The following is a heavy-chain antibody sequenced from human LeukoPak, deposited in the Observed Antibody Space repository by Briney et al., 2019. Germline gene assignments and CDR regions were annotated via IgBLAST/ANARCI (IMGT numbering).Heavy chain of an antibody. Sequence: SGTLSLTCAVYGGSFSGYYWSWIRQPPGKGLEWIGEINHSGSTNYNPSLKSRVTISVDTSKNQFSLKLSSVTAADTAVYYCARGYSYGFNYWGQGTLVTVSS. CDR1: GGSFSGYY. D-gene: IGHD5-18*01. CDR2: INHSGST. CDR3: ARGYSYGFNY. J-gene: IGHJ4*02. V-gene: IGHV4-34*01.